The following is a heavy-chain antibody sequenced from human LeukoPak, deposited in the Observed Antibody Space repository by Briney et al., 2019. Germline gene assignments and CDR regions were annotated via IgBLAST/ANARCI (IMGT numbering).Heavy chain of an antibody. D-gene: IGHD3-3*01. CDR1: GFTFSSYS. CDR3: ARGFSRFLEWSRYYYYMDV. J-gene: IGHJ6*03. Sequence: GGSLRLSCAASGFTFSSYSMNWVRQAPGKGLEWVSSISSSSSYIYYADSVKGRFTISRDNAKNSLYLQMNSLRAEDTAVYYCARGFSRFLEWSRYYYYMDVWGKGTTVTVSS. CDR2: ISSSSSYI. V-gene: IGHV3-21*01.